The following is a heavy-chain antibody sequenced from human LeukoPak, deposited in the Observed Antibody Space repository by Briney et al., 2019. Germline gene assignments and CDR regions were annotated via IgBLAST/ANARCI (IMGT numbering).Heavy chain of an antibody. Sequence: SETLSLTCTVSGGSIISYYWSWIRQPPGKGLEWIGYIYKSESSNYNPSLKSRVTISVDTSKNQISLKLSSVTAADTAVYYCAREQGPYCSSTSWQNWFDPWGQGTLVTVSS. CDR3: AREQGPYCSSTSWQNWFDP. J-gene: IGHJ5*02. CDR1: GGSIISYY. CDR2: IYKSESS. V-gene: IGHV4-59*01. D-gene: IGHD2-2*01.